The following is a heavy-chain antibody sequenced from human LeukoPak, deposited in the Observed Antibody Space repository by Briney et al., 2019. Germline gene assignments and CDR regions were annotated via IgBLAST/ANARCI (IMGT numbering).Heavy chain of an antibody. CDR1: GGTFSSYA. CDR2: IIPIFGTA. CDR3: ARPYDSSGYYYY. Sequence: SVKVSCKASGGTFSSYAISWVRQAPGQGLEWMGGIIPIFGTANYAQKFQGRVTITADESTSTAYMELSSLRYEDTAVYYCARPYDSSGYYYYWGQGTLVTVSS. V-gene: IGHV1-69*01. D-gene: IGHD3-22*01. J-gene: IGHJ4*02.